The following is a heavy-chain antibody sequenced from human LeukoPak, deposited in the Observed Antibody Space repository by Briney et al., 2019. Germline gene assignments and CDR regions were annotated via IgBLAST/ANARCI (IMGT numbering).Heavy chain of an antibody. D-gene: IGHD3-22*01. V-gene: IGHV3-9*01. Sequence: PGGSLRLSCAASGFTFDDYAMHWVRQAPGKGLEWVSSISWNSGSIGYADSVKGRFTISRDDSRSTVDLHLSSLGPDDTAVYYCAREGHTSGYCGSFDNWGQGTAVAVSS. CDR2: ISWNSGSI. J-gene: IGHJ4*03. CDR3: AREGHTSGYCGSFDN. CDR1: GFTFDDYA.